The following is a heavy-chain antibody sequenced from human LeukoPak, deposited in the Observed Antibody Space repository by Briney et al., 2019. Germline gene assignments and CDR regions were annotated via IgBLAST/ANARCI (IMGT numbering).Heavy chain of an antibody. CDR2: IIPILGIA. D-gene: IGHD5-18*01. CDR3: ARDRGWGSVYSSNGY. Sequence: GASVKVSCKASGGTFSSYAISWVRQAPGQGLEWMGRIIPILGIANYAQKFQGRVTITADKSTSTAYMELSSLRSEDTAVYYCARDRGWGSVYSSNGYWGQGTLVTVSS. CDR1: GGTFSSYA. J-gene: IGHJ4*02. V-gene: IGHV1-69*04.